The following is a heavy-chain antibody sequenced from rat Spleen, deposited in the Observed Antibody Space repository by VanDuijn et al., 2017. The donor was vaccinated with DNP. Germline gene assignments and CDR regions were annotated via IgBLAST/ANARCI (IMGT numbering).Heavy chain of an antibody. Sequence: EVQLVESGGGLVQPGRSLTLSCSASGFTFSNYGMAWVRQAPTKGLEWVATISYDGYNIHYRDSVKGRFTISRDNAENTLYLQMNSLRSEDTATYYCARHDYWGQGVMVTVSS. CDR3: ARHDY. CDR1: GFTFSNYG. J-gene: IGHJ2*01. V-gene: IGHV5-29*01. CDR2: ISYDGYNI.